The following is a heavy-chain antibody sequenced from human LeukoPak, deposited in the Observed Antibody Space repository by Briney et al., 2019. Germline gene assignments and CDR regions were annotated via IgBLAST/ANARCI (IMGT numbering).Heavy chain of an antibody. J-gene: IGHJ4*02. CDR3: ARGIGWPYFDY. Sequence: KSSETLSLTCTVSGGSINSSSYYWGWIRQPPGKGLEWIGSIYYGGSTYYNPSLKSRVTISVDTSKNQFSLQLNSVTPEDTAVYYCARGIGWPYFDYWGQGTLVTVSS. CDR1: GGSINSSSYY. V-gene: IGHV4-39*07. CDR2: IYYGGST. D-gene: IGHD5-24*01.